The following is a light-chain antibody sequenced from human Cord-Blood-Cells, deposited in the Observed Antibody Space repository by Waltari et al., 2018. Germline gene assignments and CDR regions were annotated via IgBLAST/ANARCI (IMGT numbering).Light chain of an antibody. CDR2: DVS. J-gene: IGLJ1*01. CDR1: SSDVGGYNY. V-gene: IGLV2-23*02. CDR3: CSYAGSSTYV. Sequence: QSALTQPASVSGSPGQSITISYTGTSSDVGGYNYVSWYQQHPGKAPKLMIYDVSKRPSGVSNRFSGSKSGNTASLTISGLQAEDEADYYCCSYAGSSTYVFGTGTKVTVL.